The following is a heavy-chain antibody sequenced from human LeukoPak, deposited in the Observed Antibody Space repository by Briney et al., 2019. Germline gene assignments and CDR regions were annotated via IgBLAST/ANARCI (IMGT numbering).Heavy chain of an antibody. Sequence: GRSLRLSCSASGFTFSDYAMHWVRQAPGKGLEWVAIISYDGSQKHFGDSVRGRFTVSRDDSENTLYLQVNSLRAEDTAVYYCARVRDSIFGVVSHEINYWGQGTLVTVSS. CDR3: ARVRDSIFGVVSHEINY. J-gene: IGHJ4*02. CDR1: GFTFSDYA. CDR2: ISYDGSQK. D-gene: IGHD3-3*02. V-gene: IGHV3-30*04.